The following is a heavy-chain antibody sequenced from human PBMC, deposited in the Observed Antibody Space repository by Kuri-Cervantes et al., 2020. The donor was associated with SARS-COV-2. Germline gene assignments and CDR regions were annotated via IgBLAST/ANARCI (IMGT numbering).Heavy chain of an antibody. D-gene: IGHD1-7*01. V-gene: IGHV4-59*05. CDR1: GGSISSYY. CDR2: IYYSGST. Sequence: GSLRLSCTVSGGSISSYYWSWIRQPAGKGLEWIGSIYYSGSTYYNPSLKSRVTISVDTSKNQFSLKLSSVTAADTAVYYCASGYITGTTVAYDPWGQGTLVTVSS. J-gene: IGHJ5*02. CDR3: ASGYITGTTVAYDP.